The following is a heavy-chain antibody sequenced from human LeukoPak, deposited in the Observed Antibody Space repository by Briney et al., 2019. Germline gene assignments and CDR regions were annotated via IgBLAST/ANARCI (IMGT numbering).Heavy chain of an antibody. CDR2: IYYSGST. CDR1: GGSISSGGYY. V-gene: IGHV4-31*03. CDR3: ARDSSGYSRFDP. Sequence: SQTLSLTCTVSGGSISSGGYYWSWIRQHPGKGLEWIGYIYYSGSTYYNPSLKSRVAISVDTSKSQFSLKLSSVTAADTAVYYCARDSSGYSRFDPWGQGTLVTVSS. D-gene: IGHD3-22*01. J-gene: IGHJ5*02.